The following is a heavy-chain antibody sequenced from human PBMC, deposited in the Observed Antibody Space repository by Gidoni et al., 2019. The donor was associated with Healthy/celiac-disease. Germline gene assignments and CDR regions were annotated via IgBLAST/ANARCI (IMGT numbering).Heavy chain of an antibody. CDR1: GFSLSTSGVG. J-gene: IGHJ4*02. Sequence: QITLKESGPTLVKPTQTLTLTCTFSGFSLSTSGVGVGWIRQPPGKALEWLALIYWDDDKRYSPSLKSRLTITKDTSKNQVVLTMTNMDPVDTATYYCAHRLEGSAYGDYGPRPFDYWGQGTLVTVSS. CDR2: IYWDDDK. D-gene: IGHD4-17*01. V-gene: IGHV2-5*02. CDR3: AHRLEGSAYGDYGPRPFDY.